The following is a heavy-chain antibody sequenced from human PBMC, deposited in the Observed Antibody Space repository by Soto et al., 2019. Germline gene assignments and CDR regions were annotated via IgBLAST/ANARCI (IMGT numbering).Heavy chain of an antibody. V-gene: IGHV4-59*12. D-gene: IGHD3-3*01. CDR2: IYYSGST. CDR1: GGSISSYY. J-gene: IGHJ5*02. Sequence: PSETLSLTCTVSGGSISSYYWSWIRQPPGKGLEWIGYIYYSGSTNYNPSLKSRVTISVDTSKNQFSLKLSSVTAADTAVYYCARGPDVLRFLGWLSRHNWFDPWGQGTLVTVSS. CDR3: ARGPDVLRFLGWLSRHNWFDP.